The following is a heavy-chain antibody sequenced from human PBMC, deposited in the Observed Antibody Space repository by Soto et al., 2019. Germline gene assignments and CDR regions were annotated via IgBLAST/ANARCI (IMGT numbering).Heavy chain of an antibody. CDR3: PRESAASCKHNWFDP. CDR1: GGSVNSHS. J-gene: IGHJ5*02. V-gene: IGHV4-59*02. Sequence: SETLSLTCTVYGGSVNSHSYSWIRQPPGKGLEWIGFIHYSGGTKYNPSLESRVTMSVDTSQNQLSLRLNSVTAADTAVYYCPRESAASCKHNWFDPWGLGIRVTVSS. CDR2: IHYSGGT. D-gene: IGHD3-16*02.